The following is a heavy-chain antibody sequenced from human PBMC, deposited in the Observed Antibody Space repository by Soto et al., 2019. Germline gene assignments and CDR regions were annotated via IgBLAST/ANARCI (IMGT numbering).Heavy chain of an antibody. CDR2: ISSSGSTI. Sequence: PGGSLRLSCAASGFTFSDYYMSWIRQAPGKGLEWVSYISSSGSTIYYADSVKGRFPISRDNAKNSLYLQMNSLRAEDTAVYYCARDGTSGYENAAVWGQGTTVTVSS. D-gene: IGHD5-12*01. CDR1: GFTFSDYY. J-gene: IGHJ6*02. CDR3: ARDGTSGYENAAV. V-gene: IGHV3-11*01.